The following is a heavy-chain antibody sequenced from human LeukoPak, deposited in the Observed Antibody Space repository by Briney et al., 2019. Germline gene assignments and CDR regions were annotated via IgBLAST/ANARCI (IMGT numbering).Heavy chain of an antibody. CDR3: ARTAAAADYYYGMDV. CDR2: LSGSGGST. Sequence: GGSLRLSCAVSGITLSNYGMTWVRQAPGKGLEWVAGLSGSGGSTNYADSVKGRFTISRDNAKNSLYLQMNSLRAEDTAVYYCARTAAAADYYYGMDVWGQGTTVTVSS. D-gene: IGHD6-13*01. V-gene: IGHV3-23*01. J-gene: IGHJ6*02. CDR1: GITLSNYG.